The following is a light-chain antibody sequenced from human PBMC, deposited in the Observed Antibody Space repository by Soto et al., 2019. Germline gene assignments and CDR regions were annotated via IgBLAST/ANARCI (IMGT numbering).Light chain of an antibody. CDR2: DVT. CDR3: CSHTVSDTLYV. J-gene: IGLJ1*01. V-gene: IGLV2-14*01. Sequence: QSVLTQPASVSGAPGQSITISRPGTRNDVGGYTYVSWYRQHPGKAPKLIIHDVTIRPSGVSNRFSGSKSGNTASLTISGLQAEDEADYFCCSHTVSDTLYVFGTGTKVTVL. CDR1: RNDVGGYTY.